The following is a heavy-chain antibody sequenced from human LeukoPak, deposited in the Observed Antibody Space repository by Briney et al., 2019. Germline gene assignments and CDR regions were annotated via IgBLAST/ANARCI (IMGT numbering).Heavy chain of an antibody. CDR3: VRGGDSSGSIRSAFDI. CDR2: ISSSGST. V-gene: IGHV3-53*01. Sequence: GGSLRLSCAASGFTVSSNYMSWVRQAPGKGLEWVSVISSSGSTYYADSVKGRFTISRDNSKNTLYLQMNSLRAEDTAVYYCVRGGDSSGSIRSAFDIWGQGTMVTVSS. CDR1: GFTVSSNY. J-gene: IGHJ3*02. D-gene: IGHD3-22*01.